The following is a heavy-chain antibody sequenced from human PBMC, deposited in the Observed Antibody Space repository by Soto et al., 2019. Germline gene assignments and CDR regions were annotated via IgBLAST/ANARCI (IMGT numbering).Heavy chain of an antibody. CDR1: GDSVSSSSVT. Sequence: SQTLSLTCAISGDSVSSSSVTWNWIRQSPSRGLEWLGRTYYRSKWYNDYAESVKSRITINPDTSKNQFSLKLSSVTAADTAVYYCARNPVLLWFGELSRNWFDPWGQGTLVTVSS. V-gene: IGHV6-1*01. D-gene: IGHD3-10*01. CDR2: TYYRSKWYN. CDR3: ARNPVLLWFGELSRNWFDP. J-gene: IGHJ5*02.